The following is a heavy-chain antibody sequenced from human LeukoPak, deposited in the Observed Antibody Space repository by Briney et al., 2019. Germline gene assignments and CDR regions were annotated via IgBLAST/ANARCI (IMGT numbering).Heavy chain of an antibody. D-gene: IGHD6-25*01. CDR1: GGTFSSYA. Sequence: ASVRVSCTASGGTFSSYAISWVRQAPGQGLEWMGGIIPIFGTANYAQKFQGRVTITADESTSTAYMQLSSLRSEDTAVYYCARGGSGGRGAGYYYYMDVWGKGTTVTISS. CDR2: IIPIFGTA. J-gene: IGHJ6*03. V-gene: IGHV1-69*01. CDR3: ARGGSGGRGAGYYYYMDV.